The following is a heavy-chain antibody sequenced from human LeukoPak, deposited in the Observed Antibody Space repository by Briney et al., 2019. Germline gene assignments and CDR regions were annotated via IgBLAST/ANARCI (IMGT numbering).Heavy chain of an antibody. J-gene: IGHJ4*01. CDR1: GFPFSSSA. Sequence: GGSLRLSCAASGFPFSSSAMSWVRQAPGKGLEWVSAISGSGAATFNADSVKGRFTISRDNSKNTLYLQMNSLRAEDTAVYYCAKDLSSGWYPYYFDFWGRGTLVTVSS. D-gene: IGHD6-19*01. V-gene: IGHV3-23*01. CDR3: AKDLSSGWYPYYFDF. CDR2: ISGSGAAT.